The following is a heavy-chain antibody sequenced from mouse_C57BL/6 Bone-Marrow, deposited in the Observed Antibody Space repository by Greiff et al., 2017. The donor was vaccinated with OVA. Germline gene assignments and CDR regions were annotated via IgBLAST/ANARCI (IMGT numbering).Heavy chain of an antibody. J-gene: IGHJ4*01. CDR2: IDPSDSYT. D-gene: IGHD1-1*01. Sequence: QVQLQQPGAELVMPGASVKLSCKASGYTFTSYWMHWVKQRPGQGLEWIGEIDPSDSYTNYNQKFKCKSTLTVDKSSSTAYMQLSSLTSEDSAVYYCARPITTVVEHYAMDYWGQGTSVTVSS. CDR3: ARPITTVVEHYAMDY. CDR1: GYTFTSYW. V-gene: IGHV1-69*01.